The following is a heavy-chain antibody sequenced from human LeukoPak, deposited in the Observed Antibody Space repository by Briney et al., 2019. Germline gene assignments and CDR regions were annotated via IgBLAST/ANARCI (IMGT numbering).Heavy chain of an antibody. CDR3: ARGYYDSSGYYPDY. J-gene: IGHJ4*02. CDR1: GGTFSSYA. CDR2: IIPILGIA. D-gene: IGHD3-22*01. V-gene: IGHV1-69*04. Sequence: SVKVSCKASGGTFSSYAISWVRQAPGQGLEWMGRIIPILGIASYAQKFQGRVTITADKSTSTAYMELSSLRSEDTAVYYCARGYYDSSGYYPDYWGQGALVTVSS.